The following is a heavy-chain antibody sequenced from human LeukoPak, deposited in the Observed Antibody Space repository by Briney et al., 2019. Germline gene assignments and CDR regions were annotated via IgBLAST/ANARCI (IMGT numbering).Heavy chain of an antibody. D-gene: IGHD3-3*01. V-gene: IGHV1-2*02. CDR3: ARGTFWSGYYKDY. Sequence: ASVKVSCKASGYTFTGYYMHWVRQAPGQGLEWMGWINPNSGGTNYAQKFQGRVTMTRDTSISTAYMELSRLRSDDTAVYYCARGTFWSGYYKDYWGQGTLVTVSS. CDR1: GYTFTGYY. J-gene: IGHJ4*02. CDR2: INPNSGGT.